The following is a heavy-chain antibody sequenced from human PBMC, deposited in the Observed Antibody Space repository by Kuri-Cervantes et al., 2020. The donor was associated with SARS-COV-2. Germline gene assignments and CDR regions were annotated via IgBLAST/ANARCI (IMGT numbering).Heavy chain of an antibody. J-gene: IGHJ5*02. CDR2: TYYSGST. D-gene: IGHD3-22*01. Sequence: AGTLTLTCAVYGGSFSDNHWTWVRQPPGKGLEWIGSTYYSGSTHYNPSLKSRVTVSIDTSKNQFSLKVTSVTAGDTAVYYWVRQTDYYDSRPDYQRLHWFDPWGQGTLVTVSS. CDR3: VRQTDYYDSRPDYQRLHWFDP. V-gene: IGHV4-34*01. CDR1: GGSFSDNH.